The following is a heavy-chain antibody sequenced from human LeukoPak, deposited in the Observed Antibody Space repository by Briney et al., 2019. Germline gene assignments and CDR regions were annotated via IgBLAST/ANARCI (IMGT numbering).Heavy chain of an antibody. CDR3: ARGGDSGYDPLDY. CDR1: DGTITNYD. D-gene: IGHD5-12*01. CDR2: VHYSGTA. Sequence: PSETLSLTCTVSDGTITNYDWSWVRQPPGKGLEFIGHVHYSGTANYNPSLRSRVTISVDTSKNQFSLKLSSVAAADTAVYYCARGGDSGYDPLDYWGQGTLVTVSS. V-gene: IGHV4-59*01. J-gene: IGHJ4*02.